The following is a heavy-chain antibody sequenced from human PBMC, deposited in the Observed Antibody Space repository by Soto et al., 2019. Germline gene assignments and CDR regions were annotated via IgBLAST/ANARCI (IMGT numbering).Heavy chain of an antibody. J-gene: IGHJ4*02. V-gene: IGHV3-23*01. CDR2: IGGTGDQI. CDR1: GFTFSSYA. CDR3: AKAPWLQFAPYFDH. D-gene: IGHD5-12*01. Sequence: EVQLLESGGGFVQPGGSLRLSCAASGFTFSSYAMTWVRQAPGKGLEWVSAIGGTGDQIFYADSVRGRFTISRDNSKNTLYLQMNSLRAEDTAVYSCAKAPWLQFAPYFDHWGQGTLVTVSS.